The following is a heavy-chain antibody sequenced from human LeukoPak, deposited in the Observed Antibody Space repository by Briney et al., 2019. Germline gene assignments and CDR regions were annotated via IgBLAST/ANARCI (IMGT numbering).Heavy chain of an antibody. CDR1: GFTFSSYA. D-gene: IGHD6-13*01. CDR3: AKGIAAAEYYFDY. J-gene: IGHJ4*02. Sequence: PGGSLRLSCAASGFTFSSYAMSWVRQAPGKGLDWVSAISGSGGSTYYADSVKGRFTISRDNSKNTLYLQMNSLRAEDTAVYYCAKGIAAAEYYFDYWGQGTLVTVSS. V-gene: IGHV3-23*01. CDR2: ISGSGGST.